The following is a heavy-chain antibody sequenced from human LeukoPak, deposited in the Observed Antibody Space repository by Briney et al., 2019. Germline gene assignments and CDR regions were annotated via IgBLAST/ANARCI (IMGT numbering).Heavy chain of an antibody. Sequence: ASVKVSCKASGYTFTSFGISWVRQAPGQGLEWMGWISAYNGNPSYAQNLQGRVTMTTDTSTSTAYMELRSLRSDDTAVYYCARGRYCSSSSCYQIYYYYMDVWGKGTTVTVSS. CDR1: GYTFTSFG. CDR2: ISAYNGNP. J-gene: IGHJ6*03. D-gene: IGHD2-2*01. V-gene: IGHV1-18*01. CDR3: ARGRYCSSSSCYQIYYYYMDV.